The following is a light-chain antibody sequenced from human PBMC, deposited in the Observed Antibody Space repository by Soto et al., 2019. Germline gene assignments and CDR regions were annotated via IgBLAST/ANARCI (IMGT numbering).Light chain of an antibody. CDR2: FDD. CDR3: TAWADSLTGPV. CDR1: SSNIGNNA. V-gene: IGLV1-36*01. J-gene: IGLJ3*02. Sequence: QSVLTQPPSVSAAPRQRVTISCSGSSSNIGNNAVNWYQQLPGKAPKLLIHFDDRVASGVSDRFSGSKSGTSASLAISGLQSEDEADYYCTAWADSLTGPVFGGGTKLTVL.